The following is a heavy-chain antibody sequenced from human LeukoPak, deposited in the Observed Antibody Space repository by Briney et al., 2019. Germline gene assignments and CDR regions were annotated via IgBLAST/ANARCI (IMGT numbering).Heavy chain of an antibody. J-gene: IGHJ6*03. CDR1: GFTFSSYG. Sequence: GGSLRLSCAASGFTFSSYGMHWVRQAPGKGLEWVAFIRYDGSNKYYADSVKGRFTISRDNSKNTLYLQMNSLRAEDTAVYYCAKSTYYDFWSGYPYYYYMDVWGKGTTVTVSS. CDR3: AKSTYYDFWSGYPYYYYMDV. D-gene: IGHD3-3*01. V-gene: IGHV3-30*02. CDR2: IRYDGSNK.